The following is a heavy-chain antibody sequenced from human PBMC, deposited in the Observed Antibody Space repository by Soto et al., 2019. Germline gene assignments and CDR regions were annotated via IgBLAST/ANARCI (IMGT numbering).Heavy chain of an antibody. Sequence: SETLSLTCPVSGDSINNYYWTWIRPPPGKGLEWIGYVYDSGSTSYNPSLKSRLTISVDTSKNQFSLKLKSVTAADTAVYYCARGTKYYYQGMDVWGQGTTVTVSS. CDR3: ARGTKYYYQGMDV. CDR2: VYDSGST. V-gene: IGHV4-59*01. J-gene: IGHJ6*02. CDR1: GDSINNYY.